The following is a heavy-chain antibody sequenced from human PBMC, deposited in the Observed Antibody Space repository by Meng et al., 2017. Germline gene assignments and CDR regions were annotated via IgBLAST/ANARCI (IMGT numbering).Heavy chain of an antibody. V-gene: IGHV6-1*01. CDR3: ARLAQDRYFDY. CDR2: TYYRSKWYN. CDR1: GDSIASNSTA. J-gene: IGHJ4*02. D-gene: IGHD2-15*01. Sequence: QQVPGLVTPTQTLSHTRASSGDSIASNSTAWNCIRQSPSRGLDWLGRTYYRSKWYNDYAVSVKSRITINPDTSKNQFSLQLNSVTPEDTAVYYCARLAQDRYFDYWGQGTLVTVSS.